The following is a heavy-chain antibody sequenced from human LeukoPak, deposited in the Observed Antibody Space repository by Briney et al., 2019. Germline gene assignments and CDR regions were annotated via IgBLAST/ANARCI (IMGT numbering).Heavy chain of an antibody. D-gene: IGHD2-2*01. J-gene: IGHJ4*02. CDR3: ARENGVCESSTCYQAFDY. CDR2: IIPILGMT. Sequence: SVKVSCKASGGTFSTYGITWVRQAPGQGLECMGRIIPILGMTNYAQKFHDRVTITADKSTSTAYMELSSLTSEDTAVYFCARENGVCESSTCYQAFDYWGQGTLVTVSP. CDR1: GGTFSTYG. V-gene: IGHV1-69*04.